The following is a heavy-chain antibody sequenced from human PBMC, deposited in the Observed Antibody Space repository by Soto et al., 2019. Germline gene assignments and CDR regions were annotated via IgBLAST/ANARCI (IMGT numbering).Heavy chain of an antibody. CDR2: MNPNSGNT. CDR3: ARVPLERRRKVDTAMVRGSYYYYGMDV. CDR1: GYTFTSYD. Sequence: ASVKVSCKASGYTFTSYDINWVRQATGQGLEWMGWMNPNSGNTGYAQKFQGRVTMTRNTSISTAYMELSSLRSEDTAVYYCARVPLERRRKVDTAMVRGSYYYYGMDVWGQGTTVTVS. D-gene: IGHD5-18*01. V-gene: IGHV1-8*01. J-gene: IGHJ6*02.